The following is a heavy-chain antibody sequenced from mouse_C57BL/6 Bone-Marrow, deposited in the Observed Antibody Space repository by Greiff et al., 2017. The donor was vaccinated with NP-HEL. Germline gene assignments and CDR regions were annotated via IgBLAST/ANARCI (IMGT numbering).Heavy chain of an antibody. CDR1: GYAFSSSW. CDR3: AQLTGPWFAY. V-gene: IGHV1-82*01. Sequence: VKLMESGPELVKPGASVKISCKASGYAFSSSWMNWVKQRPGKGLEWIGRIYPGDGDTNYNGKFKGKATLTADKSSSTAYMQLSSLTSEDSAVYFCAQLTGPWFAYWGQGTLVTVSA. CDR2: IYPGDGDT. D-gene: IGHD4-1*01. J-gene: IGHJ3*01.